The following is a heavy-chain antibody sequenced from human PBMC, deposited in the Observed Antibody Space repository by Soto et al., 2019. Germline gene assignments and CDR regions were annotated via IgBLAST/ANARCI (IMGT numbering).Heavy chain of an antibody. CDR1: GGSISSYY. J-gene: IGHJ3*02. CDR3: ARARIVDGYNVFVWDALDI. Sequence: QVQLQESGPGLVKPSETLSLTCTVSGGSISSYYWSWIRQPPGKGLEWIGYIYYSGSTNYNPSRKSRVTISVDTSKNQFSLKLSSVTAADTAVYYCARARIVDGYNVFVWDALDIWGQGTMVTVSS. D-gene: IGHD2-21*01. V-gene: IGHV4-59*01. CDR2: IYYSGST.